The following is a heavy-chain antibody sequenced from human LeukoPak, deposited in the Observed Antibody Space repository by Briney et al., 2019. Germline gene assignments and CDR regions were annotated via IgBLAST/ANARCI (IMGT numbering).Heavy chain of an antibody. J-gene: IGHJ5*02. Sequence: PGGSLRLSCAASGFTFSSYWMSWVRQAPGKGLEWVANIKQDGSEKYYVDSVKGRFTISRDNAKSSLYLQMNSLRAEDTAVYYCASLEYGDQGWFDPWGQGTLVTVSS. CDR1: GFTFSSYW. V-gene: IGHV3-7*01. CDR2: IKQDGSEK. D-gene: IGHD4-17*01. CDR3: ASLEYGDQGWFDP.